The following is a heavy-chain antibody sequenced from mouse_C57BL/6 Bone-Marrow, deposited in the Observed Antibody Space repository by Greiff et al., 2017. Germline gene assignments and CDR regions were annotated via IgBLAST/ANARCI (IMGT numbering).Heavy chain of an antibody. V-gene: IGHV2-5*01. J-gene: IGHJ4*01. CDR1: GFSLTSYG. D-gene: IGHD1-1*01. Sequence: VKLMESGPGLVQPSQSLSITCTVSGFSLTSYGVHWVRQSPGKGLEWLGVIWRGGSTDYNAAFMSRLSITKDNSKSQVFCKMNSQQADDTAIYYCAKKSSPLYYYAMDYWGQGTSVTVSS. CDR2: IWRGGST. CDR3: AKKSSPLYYYAMDY.